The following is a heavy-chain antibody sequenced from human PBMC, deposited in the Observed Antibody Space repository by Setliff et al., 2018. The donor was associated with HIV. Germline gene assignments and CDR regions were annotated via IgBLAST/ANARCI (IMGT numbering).Heavy chain of an antibody. CDR1: GGSISSYY. CDR3: ARGARLLAAYRDRWDYYYMGV. CDR2: IFYTGST. Sequence: SETLSLTCTVSGGSISSYYWTWLRQFPGKGLEWIGFIFYTGSTTYNPSLNSRVTISVDTSKNQFSLKVTSVTAADTAVYYCARGARLLAAYRDRWDYYYMGVWGKGTTVTVSS. J-gene: IGHJ6*03. D-gene: IGHD1-26*01. V-gene: IGHV4-59*08.